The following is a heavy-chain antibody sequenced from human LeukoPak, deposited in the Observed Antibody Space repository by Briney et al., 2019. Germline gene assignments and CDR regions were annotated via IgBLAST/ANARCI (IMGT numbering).Heavy chain of an antibody. CDR2: ISGSGRST. Sequence: GGSLRLSCAASRFTFSNYVMSWVRQAPGKGLECVSAISGSGRSTYYADSVKGRFTIYRDNSKNTLYLQMNSPRAEDTAVYYCARVSGTIRIWPQPFGDGMDVWGQGTTVTVSS. CDR1: RFTFSNYV. D-gene: IGHD2/OR15-2a*01. CDR3: ARVSGTIRIWPQPFGDGMDV. V-gene: IGHV3-23*01. J-gene: IGHJ6*02.